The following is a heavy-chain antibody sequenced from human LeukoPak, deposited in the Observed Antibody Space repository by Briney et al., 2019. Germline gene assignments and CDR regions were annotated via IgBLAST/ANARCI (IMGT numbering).Heavy chain of an antibody. V-gene: IGHV3-7*03. CDR1: EFTFSSYW. J-gene: IGHJ6*02. Sequence: GGSLRLSCAASEFTFSSYWMSWVRQAPGKGLEWVANIKQDGSEKYYVDSVKGRFTISRDNAKNSLYLQMNSLRAEDTAVYYCARVELDYYYYYGMDVWGQGTTVTVSS. CDR3: ARVELDYYYYYGMDV. D-gene: IGHD6-13*01. CDR2: IKQDGSEK.